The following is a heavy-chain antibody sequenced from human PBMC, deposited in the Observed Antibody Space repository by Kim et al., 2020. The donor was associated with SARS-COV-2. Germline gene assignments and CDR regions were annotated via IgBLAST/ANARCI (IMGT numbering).Heavy chain of an antibody. D-gene: IGHD5-12*01. J-gene: IGHJ6*02. Sequence: ETLSLTCAVSGAVSGDSFSSGNWWTWVRQSPGKGLEWLGEVYHSGSTNYNPSLKSRVTISVDKSRNQFSLRLSSVTAADTAVYYCTRAKSYYNYGMDVWGQGTSVTVAS. V-gene: IGHV4-4*02. CDR1: GDSFSSGNW. CDR3: TRAKSYYNYGMDV. CDR2: VYHSGST.